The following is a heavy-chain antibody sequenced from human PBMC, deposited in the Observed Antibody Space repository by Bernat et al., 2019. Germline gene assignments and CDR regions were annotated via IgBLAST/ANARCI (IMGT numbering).Heavy chain of an antibody. CDR2: IKQDGSEN. Sequence: EVQLVESGGGLVQPGGSLRLSCAASGFTFSSYWMSWVRQAPGKGLEWVATIKQDGSENYYVDSVKGRFTISRDNAKTSLYLQMNSLRAEDTAVYYCARDLIVATINLKYQAFDIWGQGTMVTVSS. V-gene: IGHV3-7*03. J-gene: IGHJ3*02. CDR3: ARDLIVATINLKYQAFDI. CDR1: GFTFSSYW. D-gene: IGHD5-12*01.